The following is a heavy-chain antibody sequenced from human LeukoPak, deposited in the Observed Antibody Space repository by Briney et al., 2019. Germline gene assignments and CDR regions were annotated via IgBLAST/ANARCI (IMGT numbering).Heavy chain of an antibody. CDR3: AKSVEMATSFDY. CDR2: ISGSGGST. CDR1: GFTFSSYA. V-gene: IGHV3-23*01. J-gene: IGHJ4*02. Sequence: PGGSLRLSCAASGFTFSSYAMSWVRPAPGKGLEWVSVISGSGGSTYYADSVKGRFTISRDNSKNTLYLQMNSLRAEDTAVYYCAKSVEMATSFDYWGQGTLVTVSS. D-gene: IGHD5-12*01.